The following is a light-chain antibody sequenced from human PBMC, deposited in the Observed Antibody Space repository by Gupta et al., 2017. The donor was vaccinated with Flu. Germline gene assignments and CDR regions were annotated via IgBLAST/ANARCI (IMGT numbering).Light chain of an antibody. CDR3: GTWDNSLSSYV. CDR2: DNN. Sequence: QSVLTPPPSVSAAPGQKVTIPCSGSSSNTGNDYISWYQQLPGTAPKLLIYDNNKRPSGIPDRFSGSKSGTSATLGITGLQTGDEADYYCGTWDNSLSSYVFGTGTRVTVL. CDR1: SSNTGNDY. J-gene: IGLJ1*01. V-gene: IGLV1-51*01.